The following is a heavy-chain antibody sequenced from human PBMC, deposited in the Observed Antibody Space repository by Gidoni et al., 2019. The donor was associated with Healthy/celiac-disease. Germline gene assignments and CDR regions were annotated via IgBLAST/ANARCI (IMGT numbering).Heavy chain of an antibody. CDR2: IYYSGST. V-gene: IGHV4-39*01. CDR1: GGSISSSSYY. CDR3: ARTTATLGIQH. D-gene: IGHD1-1*01. J-gene: IGHJ1*01. Sequence: QLQLQESGPGLVKPSETLSLTCTVSGGSISSSSYYWGWIRQPPGKGLEWIGSIYYSGSTYYNPSLKSRVTISVDTSKNQFSLKLSSVTAADTAVYYCARTTATLGIQHWGQGTLVTVSS.